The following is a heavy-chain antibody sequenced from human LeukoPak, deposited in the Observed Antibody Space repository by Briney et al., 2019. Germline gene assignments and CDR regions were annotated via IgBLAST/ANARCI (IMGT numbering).Heavy chain of an antibody. CDR1: GLIVNDHY. J-gene: IGHJ4*01. CDR3: ARDVVGDLWFIPLDN. D-gene: IGHD3-10*01. Sequence: GGSLRLSCAASGLIVNDHYMAWVRQAPGKGLEWVSITYSATRKYNADSVEGRFTLSRDNAKNSVYLQMNNLRVEDTAVYYCARDVVGDLWFIPLDNWGQGTLVTVSS. V-gene: IGHV3-69-1*01. CDR2: TYSATRK.